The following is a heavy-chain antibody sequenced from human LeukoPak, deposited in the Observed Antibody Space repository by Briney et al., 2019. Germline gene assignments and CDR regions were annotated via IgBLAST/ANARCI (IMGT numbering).Heavy chain of an antibody. Sequence: ASVKVSCKASGYTFTGYYMHWVRQAPGQGLEWMGWINPNSGGTNYAQKFQGRVTMTRDTSISTAYMELSRLGSDDTAVYYCARSGPRDNWNDDFWGQGTLVTISS. CDR1: GYTFTGYY. J-gene: IGHJ4*02. CDR2: INPNSGGT. CDR3: ARSGPRDNWNDDF. V-gene: IGHV1-2*02. D-gene: IGHD1-1*01.